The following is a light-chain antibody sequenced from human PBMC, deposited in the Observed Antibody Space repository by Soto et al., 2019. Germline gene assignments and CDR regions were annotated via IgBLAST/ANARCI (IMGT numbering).Light chain of an antibody. Sequence: DIQMTPSPSSVSSSVGDRVTITCRASQGIGTYLVWYQQKSGKAPTVLIYASSTLQTGVPSRLSGSGSDTEFTLTISSLQPEDFATYYCQQLNNYPLTFGGGTKVDIK. V-gene: IGKV1-9*01. J-gene: IGKJ4*01. CDR2: ASS. CDR3: QQLNNYPLT. CDR1: QGIGTY.